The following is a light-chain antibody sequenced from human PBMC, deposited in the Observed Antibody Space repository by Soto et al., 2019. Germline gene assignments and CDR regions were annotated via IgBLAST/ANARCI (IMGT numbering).Light chain of an antibody. CDR1: QSVSSNH. J-gene: IGKJ1*01. CDR3: QQYGDSPSWT. V-gene: IGKV3-20*01. CDR2: GAS. Sequence: EVVLTQSPGTLSLSPGERATLSCRASQSVSSNHLAWYQQKPGQAPRLIIYGASDRATGIPDRFSGSGSGTDFTLTINRLEPEDFAVYFCQQYGDSPSWTFGQGTKVDIK.